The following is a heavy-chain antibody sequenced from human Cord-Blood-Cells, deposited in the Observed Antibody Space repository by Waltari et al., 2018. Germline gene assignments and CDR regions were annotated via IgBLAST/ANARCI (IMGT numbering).Heavy chain of an antibody. CDR3: ASHCSSTSCFDY. CDR2: ISYDGSNK. Sequence: QVQLVESGGGVVQPGRSLRLSCAASGFTFSSSGMHWVRQAPGKGLEWVAVISYDGSNKYYADSVKGRFTISRDNSKNTLYLQMNSLRAEDTAVYYCASHCSSTSCFDYWGQGTLVTVSS. V-gene: IGHV3-30*03. J-gene: IGHJ4*02. D-gene: IGHD2-2*01. CDR1: GFTFSSSG.